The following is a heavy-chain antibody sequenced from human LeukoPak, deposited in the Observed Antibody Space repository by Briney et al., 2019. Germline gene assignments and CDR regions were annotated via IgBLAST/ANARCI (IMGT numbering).Heavy chain of an antibody. Sequence: GGSLRLSCAASGFTFSSYWMSWVRQAPGKGLEWVANIKQDGSEKYYVDSVKGRFTISRDNAKNSLYLQMNSLRAEDTAVYYCARGSRATSGWKTFDYWGQGTLVTVSS. J-gene: IGHJ4*02. CDR1: GFTFSSYW. V-gene: IGHV3-7*01. CDR2: IKQDGSEK. CDR3: ARGSRATSGWKTFDY. D-gene: IGHD6-19*01.